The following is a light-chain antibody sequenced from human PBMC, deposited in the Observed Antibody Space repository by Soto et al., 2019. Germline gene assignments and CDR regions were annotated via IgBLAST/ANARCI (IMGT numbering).Light chain of an antibody. Sequence: EIGMTQSPATLSVSPGERATFSCRASQNIRTNLAWYQQKPGQVPRLLIYGASTRATGIPARFSGSGSGREFTLTISSLQPEDFATYYCQQSYSTPRTFGQGTMVDIK. V-gene: IGKV3-15*01. CDR2: GAS. CDR1: QNIRTN. J-gene: IGKJ1*01. CDR3: QQSYSTPRT.